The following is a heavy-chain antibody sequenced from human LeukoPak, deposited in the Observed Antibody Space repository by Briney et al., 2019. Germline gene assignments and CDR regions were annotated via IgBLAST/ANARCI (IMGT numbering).Heavy chain of an antibody. V-gene: IGHV3-49*03. D-gene: IGHD1-26*01. CDR1: GFTFGDYA. Sequence: GGSLRLSCTASGFTFGDYAMSWFRQAPGKGLEWVGFIRSKAYGGTTEYAASVKGRFTISRDDSKSIAYLQMNSLKTEDTAVYYCTRDHPGSYFDAFDIWGQGTMVTVSS. CDR2: IRSKAYGGTT. CDR3: TRDHPGSYFDAFDI. J-gene: IGHJ3*02.